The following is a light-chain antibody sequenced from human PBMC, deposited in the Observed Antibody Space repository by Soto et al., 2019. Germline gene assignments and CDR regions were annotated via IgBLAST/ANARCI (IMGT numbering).Light chain of an antibody. CDR1: HTINIY. Sequence: DIQMTQSPSSLSASVGDRVTIACRSSHTINIYLNWYQQKPGQAPKLLIHTASTVHSGVPSRFSGSGSGTDFTLTINNLQPEDFATYCCQQSYSSVRTFGQGTKVEL. CDR3: QQSYSSVRT. V-gene: IGKV1-39*01. CDR2: TAS. J-gene: IGKJ1*01.